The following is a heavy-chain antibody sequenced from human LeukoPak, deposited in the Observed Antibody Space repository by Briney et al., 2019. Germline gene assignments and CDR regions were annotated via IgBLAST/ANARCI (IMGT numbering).Heavy chain of an antibody. CDR3: AREYGGNSSPLDY. Sequence: GGSLRVSCAASGFTFSSYSMNWVRQAPGKGLEWVSSISSSSSYIYYADSVKGRFTISRDNAKNSLYLQMNSLRAEDTAVYYCAREYGGNSSPLDYWGQGTLVTVSS. J-gene: IGHJ4*02. V-gene: IGHV3-21*01. D-gene: IGHD4-23*01. CDR1: GFTFSSYS. CDR2: ISSSSSYI.